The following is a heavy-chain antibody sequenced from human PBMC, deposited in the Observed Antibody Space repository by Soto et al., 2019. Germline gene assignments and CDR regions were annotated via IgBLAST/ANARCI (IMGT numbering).Heavy chain of an antibody. CDR1: GFTFSSYA. V-gene: IGHV3-23*01. J-gene: IGHJ4*02. CDR2: ISGSGGST. D-gene: IGHD2-15*01. CDR3: AKDCSGGSCYSWGYYFDY. Sequence: GGSLRLSCAASGFTFSSYAMSWVRQAPGKGLEWVSAISGSGGSTYYADSVKGRFTISRDNSKNTLYLQMNSLRAEDTAVYYCAKDCSGGSCYSWGYYFDYWGQGTLVTVSS.